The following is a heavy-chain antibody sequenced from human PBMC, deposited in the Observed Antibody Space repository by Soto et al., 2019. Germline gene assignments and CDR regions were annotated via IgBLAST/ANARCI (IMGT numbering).Heavy chain of an antibody. V-gene: IGHV3-23*01. CDR2: ISGSGGST. D-gene: IGHD6-19*01. Sequence: EVQLLESGGGLVQPGGSQRLSCAASGYTISSYAMSWVRQAPGKGLEWVAAISGSGGSTYYADSVKGRFTISRDNSKNTLYLQMNSLRAEDTAVYYCAKTLMAGPGVDYWGQGTLVTVSS. CDR3: AKTLMAGPGVDY. CDR1: GYTISSYA. J-gene: IGHJ4*02.